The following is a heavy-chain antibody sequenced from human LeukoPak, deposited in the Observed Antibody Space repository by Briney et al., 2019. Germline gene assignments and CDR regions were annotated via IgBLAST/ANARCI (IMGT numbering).Heavy chain of an antibody. Sequence: GGSLRLSCAASGFTFSGSAMHWVRQASGKGLEWVGRIRSKANSYATAYAASVKGRFTISRDDSKNTAYLQMNSLKTEDTAGYYCTSRGGSSLGDYGGQGTLVTVSS. J-gene: IGHJ4*02. D-gene: IGHD6-13*01. CDR3: TSRGGSSLGDY. V-gene: IGHV3-73*01. CDR2: IRSKANSYAT. CDR1: GFTFSGSA.